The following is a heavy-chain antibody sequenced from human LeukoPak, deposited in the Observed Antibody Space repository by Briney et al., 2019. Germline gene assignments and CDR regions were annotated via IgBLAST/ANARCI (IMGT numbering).Heavy chain of an antibody. V-gene: IGHV4-4*07. D-gene: IGHD1-14*01. CDR2: LSSGGST. CDR1: GGSISYNY. CDR3: ARDSGSGHFDY. Sequence: NPSETLSLTCSVSGGSISYNYWSWIRQPAGKGLEWIGRLSSGGSTNYSPSLKSRLTISVDRSKNHFSLKLTSVTAADTAVYYCARDSGSGHFDYWGQGTLVTVSS. J-gene: IGHJ4*02.